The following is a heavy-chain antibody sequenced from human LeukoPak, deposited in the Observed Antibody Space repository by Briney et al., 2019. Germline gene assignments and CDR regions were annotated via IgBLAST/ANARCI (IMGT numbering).Heavy chain of an antibody. CDR2: ISYDGSNK. V-gene: IGHV3-30*18. D-gene: IGHD3-22*01. CDR3: AKGRRYYDSSGYPDY. Sequence: GGSLRLSCAASGFTFSSYGMHWVRQAPGKGLEWVAVISYDGSNKYYADSVKGRFTISRDNSKNTLYLQMNSLRAEDTAVYYCAKGRRYYDSSGYPDYWGQGTLVTVSS. J-gene: IGHJ4*02. CDR1: GFTFSSYG.